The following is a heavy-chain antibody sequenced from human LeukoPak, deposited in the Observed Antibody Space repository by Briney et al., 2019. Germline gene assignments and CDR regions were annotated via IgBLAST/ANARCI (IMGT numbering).Heavy chain of an antibody. Sequence: GGTLRLSCAASGFTFSSHAMSWVRQAPGKGLEWVSAISGSGGSTYYSDSVKGRFTISRDNSKNTLYLQMNSLRAEDTAVYYCAKLYDSSGYSLFDNWGQGTMVTVFS. CDR1: GFTFSSHA. CDR2: ISGSGGST. V-gene: IGHV3-23*01. CDR3: AKLYDSSGYSLFDN. J-gene: IGHJ3*02. D-gene: IGHD3-22*01.